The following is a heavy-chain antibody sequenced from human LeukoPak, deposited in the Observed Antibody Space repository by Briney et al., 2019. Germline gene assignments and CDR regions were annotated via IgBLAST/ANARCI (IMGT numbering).Heavy chain of an antibody. D-gene: IGHD3-22*01. J-gene: IGHJ3*02. V-gene: IGHV1-18*01. Sequence: ASVKVSCKASGYTFTSYGISWVRQAPGQGLEWMGWISAYNGNTNYAQKLQGRVTMTTDTSTSTAYMELRSLRSDDTAVYYCARLTYYYDSSGPLAAFDIWGQGTVVTVSS. CDR2: ISAYNGNT. CDR3: ARLTYYYDSSGPLAAFDI. CDR1: GYTFTSYG.